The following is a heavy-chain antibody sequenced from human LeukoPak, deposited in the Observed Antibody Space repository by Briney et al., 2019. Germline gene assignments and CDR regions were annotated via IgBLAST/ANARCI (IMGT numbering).Heavy chain of an antibody. J-gene: IGHJ6*02. CDR2: ISAYNGNT. V-gene: IGHV1-18*01. D-gene: IGHD3-3*01. CDR1: GYTFTSYG. CDR3: ARVVAKAYYDFWSGYYTPGAGMDV. Sequence: GASVKVSCKASGYTFTSYGISWVRQAPGQGLEWMGWISAYNGNTNYAQKLQGRVTMTTDTSTSTAYMELRSLRSDDTAVYYCARVVAKAYYDFWSGYYTPGAGMDVWGQGTTVTVSS.